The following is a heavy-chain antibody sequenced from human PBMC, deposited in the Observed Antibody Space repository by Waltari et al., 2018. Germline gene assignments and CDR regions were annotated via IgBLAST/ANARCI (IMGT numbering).Heavy chain of an antibody. CDR1: GYTFTSYD. CDR3: AREDL. J-gene: IGHJ5*02. V-gene: IGHV4-34*01. Sequence: QVQLVQSGAEVKKPGASVKVSCKASGYTFTSYDINWVRQATGQGLEWIGEINHSGSTNYNPSLKSRVTISVDTSKNQFSLKLSSVTAADTAVYYCAREDLWGQGTLVTVSS. CDR2: INHSGST.